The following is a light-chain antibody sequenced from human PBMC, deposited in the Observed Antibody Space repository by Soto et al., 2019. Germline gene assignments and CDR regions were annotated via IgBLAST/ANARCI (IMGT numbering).Light chain of an antibody. CDR1: QSVSSQ. J-gene: IGKJ1*01. CDR2: DAS. CDR3: AQIIWPWT. Sequence: EIVLTQSPATLSLSPGERATLSCRASQSVSSQLACYQHKPGQAPIILIYDASNRATCIPVRLSGSWSGTDFTLTISSLEPEDFAVYYCAQIIWPWTFGQGTKLDIK. V-gene: IGKV3-11*01.